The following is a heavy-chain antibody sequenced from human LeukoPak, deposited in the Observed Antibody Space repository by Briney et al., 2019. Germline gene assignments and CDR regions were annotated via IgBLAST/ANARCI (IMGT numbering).Heavy chain of an antibody. D-gene: IGHD2-2*01. Sequence: GGSLRLSCAASGFTFNNYAMSWVRQAPGKGLEWVSAISASGGTTYYADSVKGRFTISRDNSENTLFLQMNSLRAEDTAVYYCAKEPREYCSSTSCPNWFDLWGQGTLVTVSS. CDR1: GFTFNNYA. CDR2: ISASGGTT. V-gene: IGHV3-23*01. J-gene: IGHJ5*02. CDR3: AKEPREYCSSTSCPNWFDL.